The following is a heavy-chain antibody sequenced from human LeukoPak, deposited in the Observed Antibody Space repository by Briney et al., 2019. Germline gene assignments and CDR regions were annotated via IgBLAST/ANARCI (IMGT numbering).Heavy chain of an antibody. CDR1: GGSISSTSHY. D-gene: IGHD2-2*01. J-gene: IGHJ4*02. V-gene: IGHV4-39*01. CDR3: ARLSSPIVIVPTAVLDY. Sequence: SETLSLTCAVSGGSISSTSHYWGWIRQPPGKGLEWIGSINNIGAIYYNPSLKSRVTMFVDTSNNQLSLKLNSLTAADTAVYHCARLSSPIVIVPTAVLDYWGQGTLVTVSS. CDR2: INNIGAI.